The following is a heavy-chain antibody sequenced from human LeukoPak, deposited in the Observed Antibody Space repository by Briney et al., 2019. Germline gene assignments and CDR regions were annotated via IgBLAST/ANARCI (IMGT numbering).Heavy chain of an antibody. Sequence: GASVKVSCKSSGYTFSSYGFSWVRQAPGQGLEWMGWISLNSGGTSYAQTFEGRVTMTRDTSISTAYMELSRLRSADTAVYYCAKEGGGLGYWGQGTLVTVSS. CDR2: ISLNSGGT. CDR3: AKEGGGLGY. J-gene: IGHJ4*02. CDR1: GYTFSSYG. D-gene: IGHD3-16*01. V-gene: IGHV1-2*02.